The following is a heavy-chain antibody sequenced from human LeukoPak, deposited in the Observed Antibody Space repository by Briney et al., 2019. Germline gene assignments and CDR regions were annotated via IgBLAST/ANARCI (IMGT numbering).Heavy chain of an antibody. Sequence: GGSLRLSCAASGFTFSSYSMNWVRQAPGKGLEWVSSISSSSSYVYYADSVKGRFTISRDNAKNSLYLQMNSLRAEDTAVYYCARDLVQQGDWFDPWGQGTLVTVSS. V-gene: IGHV3-21*01. J-gene: IGHJ5*02. CDR3: ARDLVQQGDWFDP. CDR2: ISSSSSYV. CDR1: GFTFSSYS. D-gene: IGHD3-10*01.